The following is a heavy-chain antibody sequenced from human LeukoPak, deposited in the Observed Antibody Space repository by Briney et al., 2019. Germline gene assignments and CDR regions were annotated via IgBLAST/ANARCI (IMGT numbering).Heavy chain of an antibody. CDR1: GFTFSIYG. CDR2: ISVSGGST. Sequence: PGGTLRLSCAASGFTFSIYGMRWVREAPGKGVEWVSDISVSGGSTYYADSVKGRVTISRDNSKNTQYLQMNSLRAQDTGVYYSSKDRFTVTTWVWYFDYWGQGTLVTVSS. CDR3: SKDRFTVTTWVWYFDY. J-gene: IGHJ4*02. D-gene: IGHD4-17*01. V-gene: IGHV3-23*01.